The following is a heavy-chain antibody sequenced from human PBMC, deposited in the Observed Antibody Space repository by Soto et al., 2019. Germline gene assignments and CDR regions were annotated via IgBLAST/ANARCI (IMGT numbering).Heavy chain of an antibody. D-gene: IGHD4-4*01. CDR2: ISSGGSVI. V-gene: IGHV3-11*01. J-gene: IGHJ4*02. Sequence: QVQLVESGGGLVKPGGSLRLSCVASGFTFSDYYMSWFRQAPGKGLEWVSYISSGGSVIYSADSMKGRFTISRDNAKNSLYLKVNSRRAEDTAVYYCAREPRDDYMISGVLDYWGQGTLVTVSS. CDR1: GFTFSDYY. CDR3: AREPRDDYMISGVLDY.